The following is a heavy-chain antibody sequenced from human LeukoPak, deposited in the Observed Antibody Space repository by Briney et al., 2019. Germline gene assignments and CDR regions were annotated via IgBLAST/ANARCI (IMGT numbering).Heavy chain of an antibody. CDR3: AKALNSSSWYGRPPYYFDY. V-gene: IGHV3-23*01. CDR1: GFTFSSYA. Sequence: GGSLRLSCAASGFTFSSYAMSWVRQAPGKGLEWVSAISGSGGSTYYADSVKGRFTISRDNSKNTLYLQMNSLRAEDTAVYYCAKALNSSSWYGRPPYYFDYWGQGTLVTVSS. J-gene: IGHJ4*02. CDR2: ISGSGGST. D-gene: IGHD6-13*01.